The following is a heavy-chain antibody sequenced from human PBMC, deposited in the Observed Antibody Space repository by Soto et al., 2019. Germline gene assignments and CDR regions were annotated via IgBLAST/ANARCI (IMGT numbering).Heavy chain of an antibody. V-gene: IGHV3-30-3*01. D-gene: IGHD3-3*01. CDR1: GFTFSSYA. CDR2: ISYDGSNK. J-gene: IGHJ5*02. Sequence: QVQLVESGGGVVQPGRSLRLSCAASGFTFSSYAMHWVRQAPGKGLEWVAVISYDGSNKYYADSVKDRFTISRDNSKNTLYLQMNSLRAEDTAVYYCARSPLEWLFVSWFDPWGQGTLVTVSS. CDR3: ARSPLEWLFVSWFDP.